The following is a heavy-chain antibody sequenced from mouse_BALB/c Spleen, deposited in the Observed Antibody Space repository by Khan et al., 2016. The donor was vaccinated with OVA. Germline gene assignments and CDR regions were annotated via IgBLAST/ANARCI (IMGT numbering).Heavy chain of an antibody. Sequence: EVELVESGGDLVKPGGSLKLSCAASGFTFRNYGMSWVRQTPDKRLEWVATISSDGTYTYYPDSVKGRFTISRNNAKNTLYLQMSSLKSEDTAMXYCTSHLTGSFAYWGQGTLVTVSA. CDR3: TSHLTGSFAY. V-gene: IGHV5-6*01. D-gene: IGHD4-1*01. CDR2: ISSDGTYT. J-gene: IGHJ3*01. CDR1: GFTFRNYG.